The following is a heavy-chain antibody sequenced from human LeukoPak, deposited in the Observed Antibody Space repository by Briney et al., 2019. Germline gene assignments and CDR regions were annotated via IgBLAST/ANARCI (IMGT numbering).Heavy chain of an antibody. CDR3: ARARSGWYVDY. Sequence: ASVKVSCKASGYTFTGYYIYWVRQAPGQGLGWMGWINPDSGDTNYAQKFQGRVTMTRDTSISTAYMELIRLTFDDTAVYYCARARSGWYVDYWGQGTLVPVSS. D-gene: IGHD6-19*01. CDR2: INPDSGDT. J-gene: IGHJ4*02. CDR1: GYTFTGYY. V-gene: IGHV1-2*02.